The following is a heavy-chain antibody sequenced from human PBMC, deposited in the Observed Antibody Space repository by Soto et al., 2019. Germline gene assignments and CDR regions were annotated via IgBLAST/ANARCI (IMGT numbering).Heavy chain of an antibody. Sequence: EASVKVSCKASGYTFTGYYMHWVRDAPGQGLEWMGWINPNSGGTNYAQKFQGWVTMTRDTSISTAYMELSRLRSDDTAVYYCARSPGYYYDSSGYYQTDAFDIWGQGTMVTVSS. CDR1: GYTFTGYY. J-gene: IGHJ3*02. CDR2: INPNSGGT. V-gene: IGHV1-2*04. D-gene: IGHD3-22*01. CDR3: ARSPGYYYDSSGYYQTDAFDI.